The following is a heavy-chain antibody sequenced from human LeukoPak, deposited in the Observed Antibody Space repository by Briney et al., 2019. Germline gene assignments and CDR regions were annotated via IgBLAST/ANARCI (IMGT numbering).Heavy chain of an antibody. CDR2: FDPGDGET. Sequence: ASVKVSCKASGGTFSSYAISWVRQAPGKGLEWMGGFDPGDGETIYAQKFQGRVTMTEDTSTDTAYMELSSLRSEDTAVYYCATARITIFGVVISEYFDYWGQGTLVTVSS. J-gene: IGHJ4*02. CDR3: ATARITIFGVVISEYFDY. CDR1: GGTFSSYA. D-gene: IGHD3-3*01. V-gene: IGHV1-24*01.